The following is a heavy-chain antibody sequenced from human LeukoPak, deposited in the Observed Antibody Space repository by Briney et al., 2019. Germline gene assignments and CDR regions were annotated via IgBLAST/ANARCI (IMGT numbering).Heavy chain of an antibody. J-gene: IGHJ4*02. CDR3: AKDAPIAAAGDKYYFDY. V-gene: IGHV3-23*01. CDR1: GFTFSSYA. D-gene: IGHD6-13*01. Sequence: GGSLRLSCAASGFTFSSYAMSWVRQAPGKGLEWVSAISGSGGSTYYADSVKGRFTISRDNSKNTLYLQMNSLRAEDTAVYYCAKDAPIAAAGDKYYFDYWGQGTLVTASS. CDR2: ISGSGGST.